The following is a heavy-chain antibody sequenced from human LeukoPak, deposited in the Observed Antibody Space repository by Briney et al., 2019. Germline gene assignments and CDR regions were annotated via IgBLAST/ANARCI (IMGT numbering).Heavy chain of an antibody. CDR3: TTDDSMIVVVLDAFDI. J-gene: IGHJ3*02. D-gene: IGHD3-22*01. V-gene: IGHV3-15*01. CDR2: IKSKTDGGTK. Sequence: PGGSLRLSCAASGFTFSNAWMSWVRQAPGKGLEWVGRIKSKTDGGTKDYAAPVRGRFTISRDDSKNTLYQQMNSLKTEDTAVYYCTTDDSMIVVVLDAFDIWGQGTMVTVSS. CDR1: GFTFSNAW.